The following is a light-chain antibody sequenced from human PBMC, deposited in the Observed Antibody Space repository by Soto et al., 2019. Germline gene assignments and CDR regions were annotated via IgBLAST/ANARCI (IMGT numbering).Light chain of an antibody. CDR2: QAS. CDR3: QQDDSYPGT. V-gene: IGKV1-5*03. Sequence: DIQMTQYSYTLSASIGDRVTITCRASQSISSWLAWYQQKPGKAPNLLIYQASILQSGVPSRFSGSGSGTEFTLTINSLQPDDFATYYFQQDDSYPGTLGQGTQVDSK. CDR1: QSISSW. J-gene: IGKJ1*01.